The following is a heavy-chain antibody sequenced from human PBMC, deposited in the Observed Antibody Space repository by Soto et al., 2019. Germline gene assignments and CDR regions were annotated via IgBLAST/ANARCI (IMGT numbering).Heavy chain of an antibody. V-gene: IGHV4-34*01. D-gene: IGHD1-1*01. Sequence: SETLGITCVFYVGSFSGYYWNWIRQPPGKGLEWIGEINHSGSTNYNPSLKSRVTISVDTSKNQFSQKLSSVTAADTAVYYCARGWSWNHGFFDYWGQGTMVTVSS. CDR3: ARGWSWNHGFFDY. CDR1: VGSFSGYY. CDR2: INHSGST. J-gene: IGHJ4*02.